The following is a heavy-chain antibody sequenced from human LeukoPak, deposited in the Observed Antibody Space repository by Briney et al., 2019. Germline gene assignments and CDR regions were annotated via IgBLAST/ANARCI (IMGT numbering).Heavy chain of an antibody. Sequence: GGSLRLSCAASGFTFSSYAMSWVRQAPGKGLEWVSAISSKADRTYYVDSVKGRFTISRDTSKNTLYLQMSSLRAEDTAVYYCAKDGTVVVITFDSWGQGTPVTVSS. V-gene: IGHV3-23*01. J-gene: IGHJ4*02. CDR3: AKDGTVVVITFDS. CDR1: GFTFSSYA. CDR2: ISSKADRT. D-gene: IGHD3-22*01.